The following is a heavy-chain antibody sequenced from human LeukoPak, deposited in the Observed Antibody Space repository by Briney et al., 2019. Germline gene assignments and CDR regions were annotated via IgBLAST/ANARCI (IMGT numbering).Heavy chain of an antibody. J-gene: IGHJ4*02. Sequence: HPGGSLRLSCAASGFTFSGSAMHWVRQASGKGLEWVGRIRSKANSYATAYAASVKGRFTISRDDSKNTAHLQMNSLKTEDTAVYYCTSASPEYDTGPNDWGQGTLVTVSS. V-gene: IGHV3-73*01. CDR1: GFTFSGSA. CDR2: IRSKANSYAT. D-gene: IGHD3-22*01. CDR3: TSASPEYDTGPND.